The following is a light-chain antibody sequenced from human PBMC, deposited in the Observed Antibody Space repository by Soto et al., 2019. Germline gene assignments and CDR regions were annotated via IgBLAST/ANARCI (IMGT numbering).Light chain of an antibody. V-gene: IGKV3-15*01. CDR1: QSVSSN. J-gene: IGKJ4*01. Sequence: EIVTTQSPATLSVSPGERATLSCRASQSVSSNLAWYQQKPGQAPRLLIYGASTRATGIPARFSGSGSGTEFTLTISSLQSIDFAVYYCQQYNNWLTFGGGTKVEI. CDR3: QQYNNWLT. CDR2: GAS.